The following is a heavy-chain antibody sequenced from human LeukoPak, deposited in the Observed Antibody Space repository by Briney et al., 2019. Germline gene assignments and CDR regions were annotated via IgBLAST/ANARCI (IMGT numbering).Heavy chain of an antibody. CDR1: NYTFIRYG. J-gene: IGHJ4*02. V-gene: IGHV1-18*01. Sequence: GASVKVSCRASNYTFIRYGITWVRQAPGQGLEWLAWISPYNGNTKYAQKFQGRVTMTTDTSTSTAYMELRSLTSDDTAVYYCAREESIGRYQFLHDSRGQGTLVTVSS. CDR2: ISPYNGNT. CDR3: AREESIGRYQFLHDS. D-gene: IGHD1-26*01.